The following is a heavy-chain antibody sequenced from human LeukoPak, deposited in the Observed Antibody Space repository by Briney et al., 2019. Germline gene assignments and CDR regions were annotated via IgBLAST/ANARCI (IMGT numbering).Heavy chain of an antibody. CDR1: GGTFSSYA. CDR2: IIPIFGIA. V-gene: IGHV1-69*04. J-gene: IGHJ6*02. Sequence: SVNVSCKASGGTFSSYAISWVRQAPGQGLEWMGRIIPIFGIANYAQKFQGGVTITADKSTSTAYMELSSLRSEDTAVYYCARDGLGNYGMDVWGQGTTVTVSS. D-gene: IGHD7-27*01. CDR3: ARDGLGNYGMDV.